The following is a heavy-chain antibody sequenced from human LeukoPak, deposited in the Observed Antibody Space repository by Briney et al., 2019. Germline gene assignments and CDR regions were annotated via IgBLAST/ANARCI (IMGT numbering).Heavy chain of an antibody. CDR2: IIPIFGTA. J-gene: IGHJ5*02. CDR1: GGTFSSYA. CDR3: ARGDCSSTSCYASWFDP. D-gene: IGHD2-2*01. V-gene: IGHV1-69*06. Sequence: ASVKVSCKASGGTFSSYAISWVRQAPGQGLAWMGGIIPIFGTANYAQKFQGRVTITADKSTSTAYMELSSLRSEDTAVYYCARGDCSSTSCYASWFDPWGQGTLVTVSS.